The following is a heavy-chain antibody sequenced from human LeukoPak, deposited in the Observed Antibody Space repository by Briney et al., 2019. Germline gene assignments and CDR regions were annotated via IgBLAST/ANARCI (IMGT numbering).Heavy chain of an antibody. J-gene: IGHJ4*02. D-gene: IGHD3-16*02. V-gene: IGHV6-1*01. Sequence: SQTLSLTCAISGDSFSSNSAAWNWIRQSPSRGLEWLGRTYYRSKWYNDYAVSVKSRITINPDTSKNQFSLQLNSVTPEDTAVYYCARWSDDYVWGSYRYDGYYFDYWDQGTLVTVSS. CDR2: TYYRSKWYN. CDR1: GDSFSSNSAA. CDR3: ARWSDDYVWGSYRYDGYYFDY.